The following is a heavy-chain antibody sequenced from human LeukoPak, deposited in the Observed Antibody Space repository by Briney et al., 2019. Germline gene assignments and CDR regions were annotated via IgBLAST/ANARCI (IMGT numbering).Heavy chain of an antibody. D-gene: IGHD6-13*01. CDR3: ARRRLAAAGPEYFQH. CDR2: ISSSSSYI. CDR1: GFTFSSYS. V-gene: IGHV3-21*01. J-gene: IGHJ1*01. Sequence: PGGSLRLSCAASGFTFSSYSMNWVRQAPGKGLEWVSSISSSSSYIYYADSVKGRFTISRDNAKNSLYLQMNSLRAEDTAVYYCARRRLAAAGPEYFQHWGQGTLVTVSS.